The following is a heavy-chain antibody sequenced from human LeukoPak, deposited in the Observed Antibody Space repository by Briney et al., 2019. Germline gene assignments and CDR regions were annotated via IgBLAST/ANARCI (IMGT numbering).Heavy chain of an antibody. V-gene: IGHV3-23*01. CDR2: LSGSGITT. D-gene: IGHD6-19*01. CDR3: AKGIYSSGWSYFDY. Sequence: PGGSLRLSCAASGFTFSDYYTSWIRQAPGKGLEWVSTLSGSGITTYYADSVKGRFTISRDNSKNTLYLQMNSLRAEDTAVYYCAKGIYSSGWSYFDYWGHGTLVTVSS. CDR1: GFTFSDYY. J-gene: IGHJ4*01.